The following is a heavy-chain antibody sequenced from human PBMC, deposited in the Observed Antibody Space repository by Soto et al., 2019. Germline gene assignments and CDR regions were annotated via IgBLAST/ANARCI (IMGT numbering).Heavy chain of an antibody. CDR2: ISGYNGNT. V-gene: IGHV1-18*01. J-gene: IGHJ4*02. D-gene: IGHD5-18*01. CDR3: ARAQFGGYNFGIDY. CDR1: GYTFTGHG. Sequence: QVQLVQSGAEVTKPGASVKVSCKASGYTFTGHGISWVRQAPGQGLEWMGWISGYNGNTNYAQKLQGRVTMTIDTSTSTAYMDLRSLRSEDTAVYYCARAQFGGYNFGIDYWGQGTLVTVSS.